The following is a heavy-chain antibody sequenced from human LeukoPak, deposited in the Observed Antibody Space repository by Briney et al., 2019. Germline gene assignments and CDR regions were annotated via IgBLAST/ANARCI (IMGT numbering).Heavy chain of an antibody. CDR1: GFTFSSYA. D-gene: IGHD1-26*01. CDR2: ISYDGSNK. J-gene: IGHJ4*02. V-gene: IGHV3-30-3*01. Sequence: PGGSLRLSCAASGFTFSSYAMHWVRQAPGKGLEWVAVISYDGSNKYYAGSVKGRSTISRDNSKNTLYLQMNSLRAEDTAVYYCARGGSQHEGFDYWGQGTLVTVSS. CDR3: ARGGSQHEGFDY.